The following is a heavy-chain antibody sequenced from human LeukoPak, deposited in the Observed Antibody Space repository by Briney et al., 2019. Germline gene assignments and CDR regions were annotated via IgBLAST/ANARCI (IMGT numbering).Heavy chain of an antibody. CDR2: INHSGST. D-gene: IGHD6-19*01. Sequence: SETLSLTCAVYGGSFSGYYWSWIRQPPGKGLEWIGEINHSGSTNYNPSLKSRVTISVGTSKNQFSLKLSSVTAADTAVYYCATAVADNFDYWGQGTLVTVSS. J-gene: IGHJ4*02. CDR3: ATAVADNFDY. V-gene: IGHV4-34*01. CDR1: GGSFSGYY.